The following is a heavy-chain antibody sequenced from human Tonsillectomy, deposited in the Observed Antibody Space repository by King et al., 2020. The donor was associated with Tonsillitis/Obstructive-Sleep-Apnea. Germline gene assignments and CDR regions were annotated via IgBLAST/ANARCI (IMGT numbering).Heavy chain of an antibody. D-gene: IGHD2-15*01. J-gene: IGHJ4*02. V-gene: IGHV3-23*04. Sequence: VQLVESGGGLVQPGGSLRLSCAASGFTFSSYAMSWVRQAPGRGLEWVSDISGSGGNTYYADSVKGRFTSSIDNSKNTLYLQMNSLRAEDTAVYYCAKGGYCSGGSCPADYWGQGTLVTVSS. CDR3: AKGGYCSGGSCPADY. CDR2: ISGSGGNT. CDR1: GFTFSSYA.